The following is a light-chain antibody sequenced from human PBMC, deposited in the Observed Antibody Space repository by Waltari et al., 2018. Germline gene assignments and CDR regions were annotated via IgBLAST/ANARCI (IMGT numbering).Light chain of an antibody. V-gene: IGKV3-11*01. J-gene: IGKJ1*01. Sequence: EIVLTQSPATLSLSPGERATLSCRASQSITNYLAWYQQKPGKAPRLRIYETTTRATDIPVRFSGSGSGTDFTLTISSLEPEDFAVYYCQQRSNWLRTFGQGTTVEIK. CDR2: ETT. CDR3: QQRSNWLRT. CDR1: QSITNY.